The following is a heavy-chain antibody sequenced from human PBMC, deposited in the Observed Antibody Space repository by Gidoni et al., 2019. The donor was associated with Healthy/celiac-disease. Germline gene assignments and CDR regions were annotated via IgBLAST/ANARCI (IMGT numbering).Heavy chain of an antibody. Sequence: QLQLQESGPGLVKPSETLSLPCTVSGGPISSSSYYWGWIRQPPGKGLEWIGSVYYSGSTYYNPSLKSRVTISVDTSKNQFSLKLSSVTAADTAVYYCASSASNGSYKFVRCYYYYGMDVWGQGTTVTVSS. CDR3: ASSASNGSYKFVRCYYYYGMDV. CDR1: GGPISSSSYY. J-gene: IGHJ6*02. D-gene: IGHD1-26*01. CDR2: VYYSGST. V-gene: IGHV4-39*01.